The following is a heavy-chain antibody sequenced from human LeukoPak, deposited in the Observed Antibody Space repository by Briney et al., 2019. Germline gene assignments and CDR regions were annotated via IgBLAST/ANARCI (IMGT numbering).Heavy chain of an antibody. Sequence: ASVKVSCKASGYTFTGYYMHWVRQAPGQGLEWMGWINPNSGGTNYAQKFQGWVTMTRDTSISTAYMELSRLRSDDTAVYYCARSADSSSWYWFDPWGQGTLVTVSS. CDR2: INPNSGGT. V-gene: IGHV1-2*04. D-gene: IGHD6-13*01. CDR1: GYTFTGYY. J-gene: IGHJ5*02. CDR3: ARSADSSSWYWFDP.